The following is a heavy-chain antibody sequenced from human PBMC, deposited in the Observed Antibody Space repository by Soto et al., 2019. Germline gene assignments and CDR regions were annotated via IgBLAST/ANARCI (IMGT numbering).Heavy chain of an antibody. CDR3: ARVSTNCSSTSCYYYYYMDV. Sequence: GSLRLSCAASGFTFSSYSMNWVRQAPGKGLEWVSSISSSSSYIYYADSVKGRFTISRDNAKNSLYLQMNSLRAEDTAVYYCARVSTNCSSTSCYYYYYMDVWGKGTTVTVSS. CDR1: GFTFSSYS. CDR2: ISSSSSYI. J-gene: IGHJ6*03. D-gene: IGHD2-2*01. V-gene: IGHV3-21*01.